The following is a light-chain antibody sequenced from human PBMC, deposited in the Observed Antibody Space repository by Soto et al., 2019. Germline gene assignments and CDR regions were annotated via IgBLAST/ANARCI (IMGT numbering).Light chain of an antibody. CDR1: SSDVGGYDY. V-gene: IGLV2-11*01. Sequence: QSALTQPRSVSGSPGQSVAISCTGTSSDVGGYDYVSWFQQHPGKAPKLMIYDVTKRPSGVPDRFSGSKSGNTASLTISGLQAEDEADYYCCSYGGGPYVFGTATKLTVL. CDR2: DVT. J-gene: IGLJ1*01. CDR3: CSYGGGPYV.